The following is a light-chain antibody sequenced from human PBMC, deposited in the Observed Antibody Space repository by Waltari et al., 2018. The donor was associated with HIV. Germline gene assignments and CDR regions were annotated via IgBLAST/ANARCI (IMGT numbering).Light chain of an antibody. Sequence: QSVLTQPPSASGAPVQRITISCSGRTSNIGTNPLQRYQQVPGPAPRVLFYTDNQRVTGVPDRFSGSKSGTSASLAINGLQSEDEASYFCATWDDSLNGLVFGTGTWVTVL. J-gene: IGLJ1*01. CDR2: TDN. CDR3: ATWDDSLNGLV. V-gene: IGLV1-44*01. CDR1: TSNIGTNP.